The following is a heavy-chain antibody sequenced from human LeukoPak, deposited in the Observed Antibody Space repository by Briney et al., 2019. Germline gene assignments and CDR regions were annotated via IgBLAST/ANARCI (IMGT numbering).Heavy chain of an antibody. Sequence: GGSLRLSCAASGFTVSSNYMTWVRQAPGKGLEWVSVIYKNAITYYADTVKGRFTISRDNSKNMLYLQMNSLRADDTAVYYCARSLRARGVPDYMDVWGKGTTVTISS. J-gene: IGHJ6*03. CDR1: GFTVSSNY. CDR2: IYKNAIT. CDR3: ARSLRARGVPDYMDV. D-gene: IGHD3-10*01. V-gene: IGHV3-53*01.